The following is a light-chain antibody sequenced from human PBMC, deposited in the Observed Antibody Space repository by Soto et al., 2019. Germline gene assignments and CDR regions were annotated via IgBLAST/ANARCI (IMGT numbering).Light chain of an antibody. J-gene: IGLJ1*01. CDR3: ASYTTSSTYV. CDR1: SSDVGGYSY. CDR2: DVS. V-gene: IGLV2-14*01. Sequence: QCVLTRPASVSGAAGQGIAISCTGTSSDVGGYSYVSWYQQQPGKAPKLVISDVSNRPSGVSGRFSGSKSGNTASLTISGLQTEDEADYYCASYTTSSTYVFGTGTKVTVL.